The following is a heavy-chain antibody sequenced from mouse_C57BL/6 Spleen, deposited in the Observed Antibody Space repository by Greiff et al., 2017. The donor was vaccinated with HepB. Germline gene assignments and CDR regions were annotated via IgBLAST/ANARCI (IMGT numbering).Heavy chain of an antibody. J-gene: IGHJ4*01. CDR2: INPSSGYT. CDR1: GYTFTSYT. V-gene: IGHV1-4*01. D-gene: IGHD1-1*01. CDR3: ARVSCGRSDGAMDN. Sequence: VQLQQSGAELARPGASVKMSCKASGYTFTSYTMHWVKQRPGQGLEWIGYINPSSGYTKYNQKFKDKATLTADKSPSTAYMQLSSLTSEDSAVYCCARVSCGRSDGAMDNWGRGASVTVS.